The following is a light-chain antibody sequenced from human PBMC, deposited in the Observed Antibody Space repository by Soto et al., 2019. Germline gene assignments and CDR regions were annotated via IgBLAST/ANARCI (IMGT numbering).Light chain of an antibody. J-gene: IGLJ3*02. CDR2: YDS. V-gene: IGLV3-21*04. CDR3: QVWDSSSDHPGV. Sequence: SYELTQPPSVSVAPGKTARITCEGNNIGSKSVHWYQQKPGQAPVLVIYYDSDRPSGIPERFSGSNSGNTATLTISRVEAGDEADYYCQVWDSSSDHPGVFGGGTKVTVL. CDR1: NIGSKS.